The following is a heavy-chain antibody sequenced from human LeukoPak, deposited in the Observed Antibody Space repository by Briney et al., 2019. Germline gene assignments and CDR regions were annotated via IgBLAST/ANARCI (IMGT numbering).Heavy chain of an antibody. J-gene: IGHJ4*02. Sequence: PGGSLRLSCVASGFTFDDYAMHWVRQAPGKGLEWVSSISWNSDNIGYAASVKGRFTISRDNTKNSLFLQMLSLGPEDSAFYYCAKDNFIATTGSLDYWDQGILVTVSS. CDR1: GFTFDDYA. D-gene: IGHD2-8*02. CDR2: ISWNSDNI. CDR3: AKDNFIATTGSLDY. V-gene: IGHV3-9*01.